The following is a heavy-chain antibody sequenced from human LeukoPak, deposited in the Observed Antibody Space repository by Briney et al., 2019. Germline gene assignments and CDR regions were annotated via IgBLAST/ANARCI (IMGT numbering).Heavy chain of an antibody. J-gene: IGHJ4*02. V-gene: IGHV1-2*02. Sequence: VASVKVSCKASGNTFTGYYMHWVRQAPGQGLEWMGWINPNSGGTNYAQKFQGRVTMTRDTSISTAYMELSRLRSDDTAVYYCARARIVGAYFDYWGQGTLVTVSS. D-gene: IGHD1-26*01. CDR2: INPNSGGT. CDR1: GNTFTGYY. CDR3: ARARIVGAYFDY.